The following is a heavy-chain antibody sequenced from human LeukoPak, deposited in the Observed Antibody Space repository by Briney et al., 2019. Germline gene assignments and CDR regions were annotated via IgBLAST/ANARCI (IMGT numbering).Heavy chain of an antibody. CDR3: ARYSGWYPNTQYYFDY. Sequence: GGSLRLSCAASGFTFSSYAMSWVRQAPGKGLEWVSAISLSGGSTYYADSVKGRFTISRDNSKNTLYLQMNSLRAEDTAVYYCARYSGWYPNTQYYFDYWGQGTLVTVSS. J-gene: IGHJ4*02. D-gene: IGHD6-19*01. V-gene: IGHV3-23*01. CDR1: GFTFSSYA. CDR2: ISLSGGST.